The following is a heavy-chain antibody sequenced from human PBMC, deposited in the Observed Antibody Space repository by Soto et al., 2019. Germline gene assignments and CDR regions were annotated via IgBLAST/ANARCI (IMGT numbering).Heavy chain of an antibody. D-gene: IGHD6-13*01. J-gene: IGHJ4*02. V-gene: IGHV1-69*13. CDR1: GGTFSSYA. CDR3: VTVRAGYSSSWPHDY. Sequence: ASVKVSCKASGGTFSSYAISWVRQAPGQGLEWMGGIIPIFGTANYAQKFQGRVTITADESTSTAYMELSSLRSEDTAVYYCVTVRAGYSSSWPHDYWGQGTLVTVSS. CDR2: IIPIFGTA.